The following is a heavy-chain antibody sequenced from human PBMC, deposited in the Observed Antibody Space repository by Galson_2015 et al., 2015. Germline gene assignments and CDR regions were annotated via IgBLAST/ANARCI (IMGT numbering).Heavy chain of an antibody. J-gene: IGHJ6*02. CDR2: LSYDGSNR. Sequence: SLRLSCAASGFTFSTYGMHWVRQAPCKGLEWVSFLSYDGSNRYYADSVKGRFTVSRDNSKNTLFLQMNSLRVEDTAVYYCAKDPSTYYYDGSGLYYFYGMDVWGQGTTVTVSS. CDR3: AKDPSTYYYDGSGLYYFYGMDV. CDR1: GFTFSTYG. D-gene: IGHD3-22*01. V-gene: IGHV3-30*18.